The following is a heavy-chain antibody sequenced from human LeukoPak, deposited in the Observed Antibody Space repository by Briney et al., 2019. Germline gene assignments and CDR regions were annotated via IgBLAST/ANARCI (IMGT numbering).Heavy chain of an antibody. V-gene: IGHV1-69*04. CDR2: IIPILNIA. CDR1: GGTFSNYA. D-gene: IGHD5-12*01. Sequence: ASVKVSCKASGGTFSNYAIGWVRQAPGQGLEWMGRIIPILNIANYAQKFLGRVTITADKSTTTAYMEVSSLKYEDTAVYYCARVPPDSGYDYTGFDNGMDVWGQGTTVTVSS. J-gene: IGHJ6*02. CDR3: ARVPPDSGYDYTGFDNGMDV.